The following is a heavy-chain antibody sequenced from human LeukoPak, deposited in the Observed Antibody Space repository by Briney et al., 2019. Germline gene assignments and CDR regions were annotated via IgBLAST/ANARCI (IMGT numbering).Heavy chain of an antibody. Sequence: GGSLRLSCAASGFSFSSYAMNWVRQAPGKGLEWVAVISYDGSNQYYADSVKGRFTISRDNSKNTLNLQMNSLRAEDTAVYYCAREAENYGLTFDIWGQGTMVTVSS. CDR2: ISYDGSNQ. CDR1: GFSFSSYA. CDR3: AREAENYGLTFDI. J-gene: IGHJ3*02. D-gene: IGHD3-10*01. V-gene: IGHV3-30-3*01.